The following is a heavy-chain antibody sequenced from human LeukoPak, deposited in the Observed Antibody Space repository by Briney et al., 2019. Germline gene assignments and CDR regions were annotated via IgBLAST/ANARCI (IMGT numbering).Heavy chain of an antibody. CDR2: ISAYNGNT. CDR3: ASDRGGSYSPRAFDI. CDR1: GYTFTGYY. D-gene: IGHD1-26*01. J-gene: IGHJ3*02. V-gene: IGHV1-18*04. Sequence: GASVKVSCKASGYTFTGYYMHWVRQAPGQGLEWMGWISAYNGNTNYAQKLQGRVTMTTDTSTSTAYMELRSLRSDDTAVYYCASDRGGSYSPRAFDIWGQGTMVTVSS.